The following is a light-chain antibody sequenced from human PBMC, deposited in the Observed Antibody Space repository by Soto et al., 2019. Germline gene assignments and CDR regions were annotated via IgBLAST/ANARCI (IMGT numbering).Light chain of an antibody. J-gene: IGLJ2*01. CDR3: QSYDSSLSVV. CDR2: GNS. V-gene: IGLV1-40*01. Sequence: QSVLTQPPSVSGAPGQRVTISCTGSSSNIGAGYDVHWYQQLPGTAPKLLIYGNSNRPSGVPDRFSGSKSGTSVSLAITGRQAEDEADYYCQSYDSSLSVVFGGGTKLTVL. CDR1: SSNIGAGYD.